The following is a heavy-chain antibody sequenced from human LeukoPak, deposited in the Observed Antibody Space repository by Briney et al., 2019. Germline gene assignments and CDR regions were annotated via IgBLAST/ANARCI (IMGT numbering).Heavy chain of an antibody. Sequence: SETLSLTCTVSGGSISSYYWSWIRQPPGKGLEWIGYIYYSGSTNYNPSLKSRVTISVDTSKNQFSLKLSSVTAADTAVYYCARDLATATNDAFDVWGQGTMVTVSS. CDR2: IYYSGST. CDR1: GGSISSYY. J-gene: IGHJ3*01. V-gene: IGHV4-59*01. CDR3: ARDLATATNDAFDV. D-gene: IGHD5-24*01.